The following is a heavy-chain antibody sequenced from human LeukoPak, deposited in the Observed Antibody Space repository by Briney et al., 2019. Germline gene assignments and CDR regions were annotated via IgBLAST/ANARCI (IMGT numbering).Heavy chain of an antibody. V-gene: IGHV1-2*06. Sequence: ASVKVSCKASGYTFTGYYMHWVRQAPGQGLEWMGRINPNSGGTNYAQKFQGRATMTRDTSISTAYMELSRLRSDDTAVYYCARVAAVAGGQIDYWGQGTLVTVSS. CDR2: INPNSGGT. D-gene: IGHD6-19*01. CDR1: GYTFTGYY. CDR3: ARVAAVAGGQIDY. J-gene: IGHJ4*02.